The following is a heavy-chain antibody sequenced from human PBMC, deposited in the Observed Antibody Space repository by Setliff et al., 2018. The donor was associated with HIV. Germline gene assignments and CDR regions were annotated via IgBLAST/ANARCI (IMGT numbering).Heavy chain of an antibody. Sequence: ASVKVSCKASGYTFTGYYMHWVRQAPGQGLEWMGIINPGGGSTSYAQKFQGRVTMTSDTSTSTAYMGLRSLRPDDTAVYYCASAGAWQRNALDIWGQGTMVTVSS. J-gene: IGHJ3*02. CDR2: INPGGGST. CDR1: GYTFTGYY. V-gene: IGHV1-46*01. D-gene: IGHD5-12*01. CDR3: ASAGAWQRNALDI.